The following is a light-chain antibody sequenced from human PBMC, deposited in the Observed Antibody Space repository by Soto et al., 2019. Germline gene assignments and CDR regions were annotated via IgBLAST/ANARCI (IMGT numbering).Light chain of an antibody. CDR2: DAS. V-gene: IGKV1-5*01. CDR1: QSISNY. CDR3: QHYNSYSEA. J-gene: IGKJ1*01. Sequence: DIQMTHSPSSLSASVGDRVTITCRASQSISNYLNWYQQKPGKAPKLLIYDASSLQSGVPSKFSGSGSGTEFTLTISSLQPDDFATYYCQHYNSYSEAFGQGTKVDIK.